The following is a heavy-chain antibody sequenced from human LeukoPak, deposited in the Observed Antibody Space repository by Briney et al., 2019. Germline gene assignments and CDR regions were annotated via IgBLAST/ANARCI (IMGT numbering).Heavy chain of an antibody. CDR2: INHSGST. V-gene: IGHV4-34*01. CDR1: GGSFSGYY. Sequence: SETLSLTCAVYGGSFSGYYWSWIRQPPGKGLEWIGEINHSGSTNYNPSLKSRVTIPVDTSKNQFSLKLSSVTAADTAVYYCARAEADCSSTSCYINWFDPWGQGTLVTVSS. D-gene: IGHD2-2*01. J-gene: IGHJ5*02. CDR3: ARAEADCSSTSCYINWFDP.